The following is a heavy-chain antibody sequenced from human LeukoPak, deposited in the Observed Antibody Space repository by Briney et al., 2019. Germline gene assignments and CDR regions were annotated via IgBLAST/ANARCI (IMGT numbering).Heavy chain of an antibody. CDR1: GGSFSGYY. V-gene: IGHV4-34*01. D-gene: IGHD4-23*01. Sequence: SETLSLTCAVYGGSFSGYYWSWLRQPPGKGLEWIGEINHSGSTNYNPSLKSRVTISVDTSKNHFSLKLSSVTAADTAVYYCARGGGNPYYYYYYMDVWGKGTTVTVSS. J-gene: IGHJ6*03. CDR2: INHSGST. CDR3: ARGGGNPYYYYYYMDV.